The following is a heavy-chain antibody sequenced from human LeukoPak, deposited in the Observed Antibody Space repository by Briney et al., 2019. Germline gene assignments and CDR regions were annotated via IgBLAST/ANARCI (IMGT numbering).Heavy chain of an antibody. V-gene: IGHV4-34*01. CDR2: INHSGST. CDR1: GGSFSGYY. D-gene: IGHD3-10*01. J-gene: IGHJ4*02. CDR3: ARATVNYYGSGSYPLYYFGY. Sequence: PSETLSLTCAVYGGSFSGYYWSWIRQPPGKGLEWIGEINHSGSTNYNPSLKSRVTISVDTSKNQFSLKLSSVTAADTAVYYCARATVNYYGSGSYPLYYFGYWGQGTLVTVSS.